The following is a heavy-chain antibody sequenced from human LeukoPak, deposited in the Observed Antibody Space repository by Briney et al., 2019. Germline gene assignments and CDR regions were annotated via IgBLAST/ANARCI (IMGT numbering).Heavy chain of an antibody. Sequence: HPGGTLRLSCAAYGFTFSSYGMTWVRQAPGKGLEWVSAIFASGGSTYYADSVKGRFTISRDNSKNTLYLQMNSLRAEDTALYYCSKGRGPAAVAPDYWGQGTLVTVSS. J-gene: IGHJ4*02. CDR2: IFASGGST. D-gene: IGHD2-2*01. CDR1: GFTFSSYG. V-gene: IGHV3-23*01. CDR3: SKGRGPAAVAPDY.